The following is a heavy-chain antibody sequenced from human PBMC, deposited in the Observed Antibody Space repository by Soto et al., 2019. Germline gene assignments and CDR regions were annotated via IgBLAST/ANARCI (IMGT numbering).Heavy chain of an antibody. Sequence: QVQLVESGGGVVQPGRSLRLSCAAAGFTFSSYAMHWVRQAPGKGLEWVAVISYDGSNKYYADSVKGRFTISRDNSKNTLYLRMNSLRAEDTAVYYCASEYCRGGSCYSGGGNSGWGQGTLVTVSS. V-gene: IGHV3-30-3*01. CDR1: GFTFSSYA. J-gene: IGHJ4*02. D-gene: IGHD2-15*01. CDR2: ISYDGSNK. CDR3: ASEYCRGGSCYSGGGNSG.